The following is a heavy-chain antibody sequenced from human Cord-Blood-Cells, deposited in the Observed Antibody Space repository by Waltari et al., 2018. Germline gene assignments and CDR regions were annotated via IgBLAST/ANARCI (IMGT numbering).Heavy chain of an antibody. D-gene: IGHD6-19*01. CDR3: AGGIGYRSGWSVDY. V-gene: IGHV1-46*01. CDR2: INTSCGST. CDR1: GYSFTSAY. J-gene: IGHJ4*02. Sequence: QVHLVQSRAEVKKPGASAEVSWKASGYSFTSAYMPWVRHAPGQGLEGMGIINTSCGSTRYAQKFQGRVTMTRKTSTSAVYMELSSLRSEDTAGYSCAGGIGYRSGWSVDYWGQGTLVTVSS.